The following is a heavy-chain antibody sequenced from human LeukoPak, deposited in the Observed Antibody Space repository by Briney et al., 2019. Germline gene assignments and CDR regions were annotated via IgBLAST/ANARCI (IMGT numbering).Heavy chain of an antibody. D-gene: IGHD3-3*01. Sequence: SETLSLTCAVYGGSFSGYYWSWIRQPPGKGLGWIGEINHSGSTNYNPSLKSRVTISVDTSKNQFSLSLDSVTAADTAVYYCARGLASGYPPITFDYWGQGTLVTVSS. J-gene: IGHJ4*02. CDR3: ARGLASGYPPITFDY. CDR2: INHSGST. CDR1: GGSFSGYY. V-gene: IGHV4-34*01.